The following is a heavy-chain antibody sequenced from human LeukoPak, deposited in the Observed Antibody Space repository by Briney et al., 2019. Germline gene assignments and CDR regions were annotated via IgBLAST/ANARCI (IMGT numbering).Heavy chain of an antibody. Sequence: KPSETLSLTCTVSGGSINSYYWSWIRQPAGKGLEWIGRIYYSGSTYYNPSLKSRVTISVDTSKNQFSLKLSSVTAADTAVYYCASHYYDSSGYDDYWGQGTLVTVSS. D-gene: IGHD3-22*01. J-gene: IGHJ4*02. V-gene: IGHV4-59*05. CDR1: GGSINSYY. CDR2: IYYSGST. CDR3: ASHYYDSSGYDDY.